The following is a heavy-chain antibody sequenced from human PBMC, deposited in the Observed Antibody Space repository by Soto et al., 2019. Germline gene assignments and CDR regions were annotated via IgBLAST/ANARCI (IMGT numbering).Heavy chain of an antibody. V-gene: IGHV4-34*01. CDR1: GGSFSGYY. CDR2: INHSGST. J-gene: IGHJ4*02. Sequence: QVQLQQWGAGLLKPSETLSLTCAVYGGSFSGYYWSWIRQPPGKGLEWIGEINHSGSTNYNPSLKSRVTRSVDTDKNQFSVKLSSVTAADTAVYYCARGPDCSSTSCDPTAVDYWGQGTLVTVSS. CDR3: ARGPDCSSTSCDPTAVDY. D-gene: IGHD2-2*01.